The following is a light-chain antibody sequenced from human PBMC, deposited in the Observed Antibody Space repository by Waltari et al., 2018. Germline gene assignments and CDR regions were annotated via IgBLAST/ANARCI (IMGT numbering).Light chain of an antibody. V-gene: IGLV1-40*01. J-gene: IGLJ2*01. CDR2: SNN. CDR1: TSNIGALYD. CDR3: QSFDSSLSGVV. Sequence: QSVLTQPPSVSGAPGQRVTISCTWTTSNIGALYDVHWYQQLPGTAPHLLIYSNNNRPSGVPDRFSGSRSGTSASLAITGLQAEDEAHYYCQSFDSSLSGVVFGGGTKLTVL.